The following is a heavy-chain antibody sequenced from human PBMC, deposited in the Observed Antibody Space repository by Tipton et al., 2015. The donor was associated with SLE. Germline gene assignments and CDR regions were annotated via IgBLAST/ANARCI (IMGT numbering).Heavy chain of an antibody. Sequence: SLRLSCAASGFTFSSYSMNWVRQSPGKGLEWLANINQDGSEKYYVDSVKGRFTISRDNAKNSLYLQMNSLRAEDTAVYYCAREEDSIGGQGTLVTVSS. CDR2: INQDGSEK. CDR1: GFTFSSYS. D-gene: IGHD3-22*01. J-gene: IGHJ4*02. CDR3: AREEDSI. V-gene: IGHV3-7*01.